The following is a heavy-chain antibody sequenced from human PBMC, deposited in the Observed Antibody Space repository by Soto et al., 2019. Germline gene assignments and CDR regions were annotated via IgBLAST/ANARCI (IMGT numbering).Heavy chain of an antibody. Sequence: VQLVQSGVEVKKPGASVKVSSKASGYTFTSHGISWVRQAPGQGLEWMGWINTYNGNTNYAQKVQGRVTMTTETSTSTAYMELRSLRSDDTAVYYCARDLLYSTRSTVRFDIWGQGTMLTVSS. J-gene: IGHJ3*02. V-gene: IGHV1-18*01. D-gene: IGHD6-13*01. CDR1: GYTFTSHG. CDR3: ARDLLYSTRSTVRFDI. CDR2: INTYNGNT.